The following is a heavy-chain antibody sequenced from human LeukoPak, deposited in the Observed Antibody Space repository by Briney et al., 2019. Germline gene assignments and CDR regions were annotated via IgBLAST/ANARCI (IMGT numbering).Heavy chain of an antibody. CDR3: ASSGSYHDAFDI. CDR1: GGTFSSYA. CDR2: IIPIFGTA. Sequence: SVKVSCKASGGTFSSYAISWVRQAPGQGLEWMGGIIPIFGTANYAQKFQGRVTITTDESTSTAYTELSSLRSEDTAVYYCASSGSYHDAFDIWGQGTMVTVSS. D-gene: IGHD1-26*01. V-gene: IGHV1-69*05. J-gene: IGHJ3*02.